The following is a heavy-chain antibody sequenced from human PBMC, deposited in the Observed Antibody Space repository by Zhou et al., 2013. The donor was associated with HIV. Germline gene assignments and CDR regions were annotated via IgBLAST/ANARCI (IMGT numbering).Heavy chain of an antibody. D-gene: IGHD6-13*01. CDR2: INPNSGGT. CDR3: ARGVAAAGREDY. J-gene: IGHJ4*02. CDR1: GYTFTGYY. Sequence: QVQLVQSGAEVKKPGASVKVSCKASGYTFTGYYMHWVRQAPGQGLEWMGWINPNSGGTNYAQKLQGRVTMTTDTSTSTAYMELRSLRSDDTAVYYCARGVAAAGREDYWGQGTLVTVSS. V-gene: IGHV1-2*02.